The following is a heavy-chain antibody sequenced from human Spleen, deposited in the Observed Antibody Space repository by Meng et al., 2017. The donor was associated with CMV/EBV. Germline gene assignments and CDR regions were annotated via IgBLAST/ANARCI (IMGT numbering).Heavy chain of an antibody. CDR2: INSDGSST. D-gene: IGHD4-11*01. CDR1: GFTFSSYW. Sequence: GESLKISCAASGFTFSSYWMHWVRQAPGKGLGWVSRINSDGSSTSYADSVKGRFTISRDNAKNTLYLQMNSLRAEDTAVYYCATFGYDYSSYPDYWGQGTLVTISS. J-gene: IGHJ4*02. CDR3: ATFGYDYSSYPDY. V-gene: IGHV3-74*01.